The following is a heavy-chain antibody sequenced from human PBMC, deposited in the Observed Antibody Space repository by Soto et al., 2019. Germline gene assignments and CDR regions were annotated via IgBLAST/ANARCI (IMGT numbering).Heavy chain of an antibody. CDR3: ARGGIVGATHFDY. J-gene: IGHJ4*02. D-gene: IGHD1-26*01. Sequence: EVQLVESGGGLVQPGGSLRLSCAASGFTFSSYWMHWVRQAPGKGLVWVSRINSDGSSTSYADSVKGRFTISRDNAKNTLYLQMNSLRAEDTDVYYCARGGIVGATHFDYWGQGTLVTVSS. CDR1: GFTFSSYW. CDR2: INSDGSST. V-gene: IGHV3-74*01.